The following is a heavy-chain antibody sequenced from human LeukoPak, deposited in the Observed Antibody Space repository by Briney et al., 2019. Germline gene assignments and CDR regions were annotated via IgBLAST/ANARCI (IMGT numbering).Heavy chain of an antibody. Sequence: GGSLRLSCAASGFTFSSYDMHWVRHATGKGLEWVSAIGTAGDTYYPGSVKGRFTISRENAKNSLYLQMNSLRAGDTAVYYCARGSSSGYFDYWGQGTLVTVSS. CDR1: GFTFSSYD. CDR2: IGTAGDT. J-gene: IGHJ4*02. CDR3: ARGSSSGYFDY. V-gene: IGHV3-13*01. D-gene: IGHD6-19*01.